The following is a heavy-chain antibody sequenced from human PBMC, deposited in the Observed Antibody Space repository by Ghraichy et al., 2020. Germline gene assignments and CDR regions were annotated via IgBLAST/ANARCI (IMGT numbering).Heavy chain of an antibody. CDR1: GGSFSGYY. D-gene: IGHD5-12*01. CDR3: ARLMVATWVGHYYYGMDV. CDR2: INHSGST. Sequence: SETLSLTCAVYGGSFSGYYWSWIRQPPGKGLEWIGEINHSGSTNYNPSLKSRVTISVDTSKNQFSLKLSSVTAADTAVYYCARLMVATWVGHYYYGMDVWGQGTTVTVSS. J-gene: IGHJ6*02. V-gene: IGHV4-34*01.